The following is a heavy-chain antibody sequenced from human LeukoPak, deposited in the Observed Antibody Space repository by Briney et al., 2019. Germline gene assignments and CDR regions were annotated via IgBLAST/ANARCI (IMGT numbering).Heavy chain of an antibody. CDR2: ISDSGRVT. CDR1: GFRFTIYS. Sequence: GGSLRLSCAASGFRFTIYSMNWVRHAPGKGLEWGSFISDSGRVTYYADSVKGRFTLSRDTATNSLYLQMNSLRAEDTAVYYCGRDRRQIYYAVAVWGQGTTVTVSS. V-gene: IGHV3-48*01. CDR3: GRDRRQIYYAVAV. J-gene: IGHJ6*02.